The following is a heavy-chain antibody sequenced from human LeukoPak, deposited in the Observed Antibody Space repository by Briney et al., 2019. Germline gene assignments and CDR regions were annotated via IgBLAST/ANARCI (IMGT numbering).Heavy chain of an antibody. D-gene: IGHD3-22*01. CDR3: ARPRYFNDGSGHTDI. Sequence: SETLSLTCAVYGGSFSGYYWSWIRQPAGKGLEWIGRIYTSGSTNYNPSLKSRVTISVDTSKNQFSLKLSSVTAADTAVYYCARPRYFNDGSGHTDIWGQGTVVTVSS. CDR2: IYTSGST. J-gene: IGHJ3*02. CDR1: GGSFSGYY. V-gene: IGHV4-59*10.